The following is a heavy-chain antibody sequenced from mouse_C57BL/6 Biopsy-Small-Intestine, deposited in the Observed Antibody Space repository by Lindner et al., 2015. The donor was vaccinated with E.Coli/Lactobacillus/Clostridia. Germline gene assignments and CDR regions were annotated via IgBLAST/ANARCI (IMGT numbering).Heavy chain of an antibody. CDR2: ISDGGSYT. CDR1: GFTFSSYA. CDR3: ARGGYGSSYGFAY. D-gene: IGHD1-1*01. V-gene: IGHV5-4*01. J-gene: IGHJ3*01. Sequence: VQLQESGGGLVKPGGSLKLSCAASGFTFSSYAMSWVRQTPEKRLEWVATISDGGSYTYYPDNVKGRFTISRDNAKNNLYLQMSHLKSEDTAMYYCARGGYGSSYGFAYWGQGTLVTVSA.